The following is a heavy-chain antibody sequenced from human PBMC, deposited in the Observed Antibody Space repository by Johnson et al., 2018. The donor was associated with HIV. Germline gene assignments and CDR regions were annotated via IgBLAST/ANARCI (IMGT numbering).Heavy chain of an antibody. Sequence: QMLLVESGGGLVQPGGSLRLSCAASGFTFSSYGMHWVRQAPGKGLEWVAVICYDGSNKYYADSVKGRFTISRDNSKNWRYLQKHSLRDEDTAVFYCARAALGGTHAFGFWCQGIMVIVSS. V-gene: IGHV3-30*13. J-gene: IGHJ3*01. CDR2: ICYDGSNK. D-gene: IGHD3-10*01. CDR1: GFTFSSYG. CDR3: ARAALGGTHAFGF.